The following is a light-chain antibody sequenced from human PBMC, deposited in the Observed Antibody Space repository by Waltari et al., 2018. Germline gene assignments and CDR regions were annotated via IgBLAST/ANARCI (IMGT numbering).Light chain of an antibody. CDR1: SSDVGNYNL. V-gene: IGLV2-11*01. CDR2: DVV. Sequence: QSALTQPRSVSGSPGQSVTISCSGTSSDVGNYNLFSWYQQHPGNTPKLLIYDVVKRPSGVPDRFSGSKSGNTASLTISGLQTEDEGDYYCCSYAGSYTFVFGGGTQLTVL. J-gene: IGLJ7*01. CDR3: CSYAGSYTFV.